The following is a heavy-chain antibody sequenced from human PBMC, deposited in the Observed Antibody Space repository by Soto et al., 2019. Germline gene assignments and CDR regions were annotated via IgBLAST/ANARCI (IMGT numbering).Heavy chain of an antibody. J-gene: IGHJ4*02. D-gene: IGHD1-26*01. V-gene: IGHV3-23*01. CDR1: GFTFSSYA. CDR2: ISGSGGST. Sequence: GGSLRLSCAASGFTFSSYAMSWVRQAPGKGLEWVSAISGSGGSTYYADSVKGRCTISRDNSKNTLYLQMNSLRAEASAVYYCAKTILTAWELPYFDYWGQGTLVTVSS. CDR3: AKTILTAWELPYFDY.